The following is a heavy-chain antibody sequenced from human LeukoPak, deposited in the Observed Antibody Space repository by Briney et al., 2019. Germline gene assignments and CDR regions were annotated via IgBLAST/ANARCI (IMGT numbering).Heavy chain of an antibody. D-gene: IGHD3-3*01. CDR2: ISSSGSTI. V-gene: IGHV3-48*03. CDR3: ARDFWGAYRVDFFDF. J-gene: IGHJ4*02. CDR1: GFTFSSYE. Sequence: GGSLRLSCAASGFTFSSYEMNWVRQAPGKGLEWVSYISSSGSTIYYADSVKGRFTISRDNAKNSLYLQMNSLRAEDTAVYYCARDFWGAYRVDFFDFWGQGILVTVSS.